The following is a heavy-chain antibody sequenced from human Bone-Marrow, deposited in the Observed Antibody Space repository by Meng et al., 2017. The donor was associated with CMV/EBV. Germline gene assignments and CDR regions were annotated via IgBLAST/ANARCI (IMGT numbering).Heavy chain of an antibody. J-gene: IGHJ4*02. Sequence: GESLKISCAASGFTFSSYAMHWVRQAPGKGLEWVAVISYDGSNKYYADSVKGRFTISRDNSKNTLYLQMNSLRAEDTAVYYCARGVAGSGYFDYWARERWSPSPQ. CDR1: GFTFSSYA. CDR3: ARGVAGSGYFDY. D-gene: IGHD3-22*01. V-gene: IGHV3-30*14. CDR2: ISYDGSNK.